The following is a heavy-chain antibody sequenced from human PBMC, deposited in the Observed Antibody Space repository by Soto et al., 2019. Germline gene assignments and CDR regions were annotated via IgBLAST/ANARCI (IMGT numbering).Heavy chain of an antibody. CDR1: GISITSYY. V-gene: IGHV4-59*01. CDR2: IYYSESI. J-gene: IGHJ4*02. Sequence: SETLSLTCTVSGISITSYYWSWIRQPPGKGLEWIGSIYYSESINYNPSLKSRATVSVDTSKNQFSLKLNSLTAADTAVYYCARWTTVDFDNWGQGTLVTVSS. CDR3: ARWTTVDFDN. D-gene: IGHD4-17*01.